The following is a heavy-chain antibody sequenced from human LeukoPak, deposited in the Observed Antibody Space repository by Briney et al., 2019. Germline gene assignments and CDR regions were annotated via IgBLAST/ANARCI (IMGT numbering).Heavy chain of an antibody. Sequence: GGSLRLSCAASGFTFSSYWMSWVRQAPGKGLEWVANIKQDGSEKYYVDSVKGRFTISRDNAKNSLYLQMNSLRAEDTAVYYCASRYSSSWYYYYYYMDVWVKGTTVTVSS. D-gene: IGHD6-13*01. V-gene: IGHV3-7*01. CDR3: ASRYSSSWYYYYYYMDV. J-gene: IGHJ6*03. CDR1: GFTFSSYW. CDR2: IKQDGSEK.